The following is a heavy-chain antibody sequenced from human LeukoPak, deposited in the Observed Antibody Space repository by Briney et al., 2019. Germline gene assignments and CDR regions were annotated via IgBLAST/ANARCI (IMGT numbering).Heavy chain of an antibody. CDR1: GYSFTSYW. CDR3: ATYAGSYSKYFQH. CDR2: IYPADSDT. V-gene: IGHV5-51*01. J-gene: IGHJ1*01. D-gene: IGHD3-10*01. Sequence: GESLKISCKVSGYSFTSYWIGWVRQMPGKGLEWMGIIYPADSDTKYSPSFQGHVSISADKSITTAYLQWSSLKASDTAMYFCATYAGSYSKYFQHWGQGTLVTVSS.